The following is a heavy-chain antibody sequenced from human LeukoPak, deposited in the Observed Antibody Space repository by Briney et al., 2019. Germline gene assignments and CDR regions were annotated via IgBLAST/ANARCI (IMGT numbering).Heavy chain of an antibody. CDR2: INHSGST. Sequence: KPSETLSLTCAVYGGSFSGYYWSWIRQPPGKGLEWIGEINHSGSTYYNPSLKSRVTISVDTSKNQFSLKLSSVTAADTAVYYCAKPYAPFAAFDIWGQGTMVTVSS. CDR3: AKPYAPFAAFDI. J-gene: IGHJ3*02. CDR1: GGSFSGYY. D-gene: IGHD2-2*01. V-gene: IGHV4-34*01.